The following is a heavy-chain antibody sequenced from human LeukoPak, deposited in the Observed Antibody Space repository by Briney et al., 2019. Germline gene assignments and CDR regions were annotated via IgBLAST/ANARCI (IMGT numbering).Heavy chain of an antibody. V-gene: IGHV3-20*04. CDR2: INWNGGST. CDR3: AKEPPKYSYGYGY. Sequence: GGSLRLSCAASGFTFDDHGMSWVRQAPGKGLEWVAGINWNGGSTGYADSVKGRFTISRDNAKNSLYLQMNSLRAEDTAVYYCAKEPPKYSYGYGYWGQGTLVTVSS. D-gene: IGHD5-18*01. CDR1: GFTFDDHG. J-gene: IGHJ4*02.